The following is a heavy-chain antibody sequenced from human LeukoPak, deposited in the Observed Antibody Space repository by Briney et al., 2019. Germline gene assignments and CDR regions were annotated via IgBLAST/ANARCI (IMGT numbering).Heavy chain of an antibody. V-gene: IGHV4-59*01. CDR3: ARVRIGFDY. CDR2: TYYSGST. D-gene: IGHD2-15*01. CDR1: GGSISSYY. Sequence: PSETLSLTCTVSGGSISSYYWSWIRQPRGKGLEWIGYTYYSGSTNYNPSLKSRVTISVDTSKNQFSLKLSSVTAADTAVYYCARVRIGFDYWGQGTLVTVSS. J-gene: IGHJ4*02.